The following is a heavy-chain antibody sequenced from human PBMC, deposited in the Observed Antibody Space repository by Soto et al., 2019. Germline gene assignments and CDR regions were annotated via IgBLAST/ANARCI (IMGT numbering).Heavy chain of an antibody. CDR2: IIPIFGTA. D-gene: IGHD6-19*01. V-gene: IGHV1-69*13. CDR1: GGTNSSDA. J-gene: IGHJ6*02. Sequence: SPVNLSCKAAGGTNSSDASSWLLHAPGQGLEWMGGIIPIFGTANYAQKFQGRVTITADESTSTAYMELSSLRSEDTAVYYCARVNSSGWYYYGMDVWGQGTTVTVTS. CDR3: ARVNSSGWYYYGMDV.